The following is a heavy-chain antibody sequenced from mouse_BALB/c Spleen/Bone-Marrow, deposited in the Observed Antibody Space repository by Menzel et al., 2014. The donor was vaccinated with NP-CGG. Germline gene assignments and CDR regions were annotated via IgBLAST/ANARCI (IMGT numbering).Heavy chain of an antibody. CDR3: VLITPGVCDY. CDR1: GYTFTTYW. D-gene: IGHD1-1*01. Sequence: QVQLQQSGAELAKPGASVKMSCKASGYTFTTYWMHWVKQRPGQGLEWIGYINPSTGYTEYIQKFKDKATLTADKSSSTAYMQMNIRTAEDASDYYYVLITPGVCDYWGQGTTLTVSS. V-gene: IGHV1-7*01. J-gene: IGHJ2*01. CDR2: INPSTGYT.